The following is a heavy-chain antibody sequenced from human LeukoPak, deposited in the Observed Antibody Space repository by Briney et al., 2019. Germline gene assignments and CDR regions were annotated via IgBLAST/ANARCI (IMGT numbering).Heavy chain of an antibody. CDR3: ARTYYDSSGYPRGYYFDY. D-gene: IGHD3-22*01. CDR2: IIPILGIA. V-gene: IGHV1-69*04. Sequence: GASVKVSCKASGGTFSSYAISWVRQAPGQGLEWMGRIIPILGIANYAQKFQGRVTITADESTSTAYMELSSLRSEDTAVYYCARTYYDSSGYPRGYYFDYWGQGTLVTVSS. J-gene: IGHJ4*02. CDR1: GGTFSSYA.